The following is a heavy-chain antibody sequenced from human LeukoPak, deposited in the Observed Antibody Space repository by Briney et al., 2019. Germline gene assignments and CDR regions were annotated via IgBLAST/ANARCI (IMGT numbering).Heavy chain of an antibody. J-gene: IGHJ4*02. CDR1: GYTFTSYG. CDR2: ISAYNGNT. D-gene: IGHD6-13*01. V-gene: IGHV1-18*01. CDR3: ARDYSSSTTPDY. Sequence: ASVKVSCKASGYTFTSYGISWVRQAPGQGLGWMGWISAYNGNTNYAQKLQGRVTMTTDTSTSTAYTELRSLRSDDTAVYYCARDYSSSTTPDYWGQGTLVTVSS.